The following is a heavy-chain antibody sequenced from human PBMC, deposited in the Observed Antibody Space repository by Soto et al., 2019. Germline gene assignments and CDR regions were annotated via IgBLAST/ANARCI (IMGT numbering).Heavy chain of an antibody. CDR2: IDPSDSYT. CDR1: GYNFSTNW. D-gene: IGHD2-2*01. Sequence: GESLKISCTGSGYNFSTNWINWLRQMPGKGLEWMGRIDPSDSYTNYSPSFQGHVTISADKSTSTAYLQWSSLKASDTAIYYCARWDIVLVPTAMNSWGQGTLVTVSS. J-gene: IGHJ4*02. CDR3: ARWDIVLVPTAMNS. V-gene: IGHV5-10-1*01.